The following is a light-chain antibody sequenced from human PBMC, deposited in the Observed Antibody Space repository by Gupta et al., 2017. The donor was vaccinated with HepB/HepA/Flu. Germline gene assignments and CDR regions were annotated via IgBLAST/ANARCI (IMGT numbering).Light chain of an antibody. CDR3: QQFDNYSEGT. CDR2: KAS. Sequence: DIQMTQSPSTLSASVGDRVTITCRASQNINHWLAWYQQKPGKAPKLLIYKASRLESGVPSRFSGRGSGTEFSLTISSLQPDDFATYYCQQFDNYSEGTFGPGTKVEIK. V-gene: IGKV1-5*03. J-gene: IGKJ1*01. CDR1: QNINHW.